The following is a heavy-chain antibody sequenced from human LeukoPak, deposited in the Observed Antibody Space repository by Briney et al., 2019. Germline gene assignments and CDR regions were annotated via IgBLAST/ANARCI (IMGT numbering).Heavy chain of an antibody. CDR1: GFTFSDYY. V-gene: IGHV3-11*01. CDR2: ISSSSNNI. J-gene: IGHJ5*02. Sequence: GGSLRLSCAASGFTFSDYYMTWIRQAPGKGLEWVSYISSSSNNIHYANSVRGRFTISRDNAKSSVYLQMNSLRAEDTAIYYCARAAGWFDPWGQGTLVTVSS. CDR3: ARAAGWFDP.